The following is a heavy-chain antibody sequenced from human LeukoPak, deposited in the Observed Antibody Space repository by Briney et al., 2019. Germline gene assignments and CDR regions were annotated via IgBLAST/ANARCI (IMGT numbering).Heavy chain of an antibody. CDR2: MYYTGSYTGTT. V-gene: IGHV4-39*07. D-gene: IGHD6-19*01. J-gene: IGHJ4*02. Sequence: ASETLSLTCIVSDGSISSSSFYWGWIRQAPGKGLEWIGSMYYTGSYTGTTHYNPSLKSRVTISVDTSKNQFSLNLSSVTAADTAVYYCARDLLSTAGYFDYWGQGTLVTVSS. CDR3: ARDLLSTAGYFDY. CDR1: DGSISSSSFY.